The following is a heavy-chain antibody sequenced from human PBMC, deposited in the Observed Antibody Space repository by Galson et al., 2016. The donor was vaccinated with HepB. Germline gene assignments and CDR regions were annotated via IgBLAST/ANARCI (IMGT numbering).Heavy chain of an antibody. V-gene: IGHV3-9*01. D-gene: IGHD3-22*01. CDR1: GLRFDDHA. CDR2: ISWNSGGI. CDR3: AKDVSPQYDSTGYFTRRYIQH. J-gene: IGHJ1*01. Sequence: SLRLSCAASGLRFDDHAMHWVRQAPGKGLEWVAGISWNSGGIGYADSVKGRFTISRDNANNSLHLQMNTLRPEDTALYYCAKDVSPQYDSTGYFTRRYIQHWGRGTLVTVSS.